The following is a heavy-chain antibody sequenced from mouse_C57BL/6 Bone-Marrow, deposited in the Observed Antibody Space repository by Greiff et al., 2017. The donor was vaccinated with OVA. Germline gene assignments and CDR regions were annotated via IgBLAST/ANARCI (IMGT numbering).Heavy chain of an antibody. CDR2: IDPENGDT. V-gene: IGHV14-4*01. CDR3: ARVGYDYDRAWFAY. CDR1: GFNIKDDY. Sequence: EVQLQQSGAELVRPGASVKLSCTASGFNIKDDYMHWVKQRPEQGLEWIGWIDPENGDTEYASKFQGKATITADTSSNTAYLQLSSLTSEDSAVYYCARVGYDYDRAWFAYWGQGTLVTVSA. D-gene: IGHD2-4*01. J-gene: IGHJ3*01.